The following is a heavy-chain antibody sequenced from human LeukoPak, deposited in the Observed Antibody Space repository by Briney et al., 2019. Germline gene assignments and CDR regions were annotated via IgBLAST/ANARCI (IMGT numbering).Heavy chain of an antibody. Sequence: ASVKVSCKASGYTFTSYGISWVRQAPGHGLEWMGWISPYKGDTYYVQVFRGRVTMTTDTSTSTAYMELRSLRSDDTAIYYCARVPYTNSPLNDYWGQGSLVTVSS. CDR2: ISPYKGDT. J-gene: IGHJ4*02. D-gene: IGHD6-6*01. CDR3: ARVPYTNSPLNDY. CDR1: GYTFTSYG. V-gene: IGHV1-18*01.